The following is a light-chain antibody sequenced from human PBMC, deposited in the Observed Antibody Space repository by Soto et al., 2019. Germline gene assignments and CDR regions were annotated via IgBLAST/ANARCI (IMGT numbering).Light chain of an antibody. Sequence: DIQMTQSPSTLSASEGDRVTMACRASLSISNWLSWYQQKPGKAPKLLIYKASSLESGVPSRFSGSGSGTEFTLTISSLQPDDFATYYGQQYNTFPYTFGQGTKLEI. V-gene: IGKV1-5*03. CDR3: QQYNTFPYT. J-gene: IGKJ2*01. CDR1: LSISNW. CDR2: KAS.